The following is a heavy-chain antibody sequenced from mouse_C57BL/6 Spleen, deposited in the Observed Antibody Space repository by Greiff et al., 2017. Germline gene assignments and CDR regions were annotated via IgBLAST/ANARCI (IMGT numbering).Heavy chain of an antibody. V-gene: IGHV1-22*01. CDR1: GYTFTDYN. J-gene: IGHJ3*01. CDR2: INPNNGGT. Sequence: EVQLQQSGPELVKPGASVKMSCKASGYTFTDYNMHWVKQSHGKSLEWIGYINPNNGGTSYNQKFKGKATLTVNKSSSTAYMELRSLTSEDSAVYYCARGNYGSSQAWFAYWGKGTLVTVSA. CDR3: ARGNYGSSQAWFAY. D-gene: IGHD1-1*01.